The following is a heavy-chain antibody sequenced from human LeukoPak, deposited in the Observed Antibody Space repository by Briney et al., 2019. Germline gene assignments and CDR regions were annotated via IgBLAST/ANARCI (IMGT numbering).Heavy chain of an antibody. V-gene: IGHV4-34*01. CDR2: INHSGST. CDR3: ARAPRKLGYCSGGSCYSGSWFDP. J-gene: IGHJ5*02. Sequence: SETLSLTCAVYGGSFSGYYWSWIRQPPGEGLEWIGEINHSGSTNYNPSLKSRVTISVDTSKNQFSLKLSSVTAADTAVYYCARAPRKLGYCSGGSCYSGSWFDPWGQGTLVTVSS. CDR1: GGSFSGYY. D-gene: IGHD2-15*01.